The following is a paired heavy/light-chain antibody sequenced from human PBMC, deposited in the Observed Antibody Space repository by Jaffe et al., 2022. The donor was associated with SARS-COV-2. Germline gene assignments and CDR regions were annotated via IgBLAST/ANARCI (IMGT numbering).Heavy chain of an antibody. D-gene: IGHD3-10*01. CDR1: GFTFSYYS. Sequence: EVQLVESGGGLVQPGGSLRLSCAASGFTFSYYSMNWVRQAPGKGLEWVSYIGTSSDNIYYADSVKGRFTVSRDNAKNSLYLQVNNLRDEDTAVYYCARATGSGRLPFDIWGQGTMVTVSS. CDR2: IGTSSDNI. CDR3: ARATGSGRLPFDI. V-gene: IGHV3-48*02. J-gene: IGHJ3*02.
Light chain of an antibody. CDR3: QQYGSSPYT. CDR2: GAS. V-gene: IGKV3-20*01. Sequence: EIVLTQSPGTLSLSPGERATLSCRASQSFSSSYLAWYQQKPGQAPRLLIYGASSRATGIPDRFSGSGSGTDFTLTISRLEPEDFAVYYCQQYGSSPYTFGQGTKLEIK. CDR1: QSFSSSY. J-gene: IGKJ2*01.